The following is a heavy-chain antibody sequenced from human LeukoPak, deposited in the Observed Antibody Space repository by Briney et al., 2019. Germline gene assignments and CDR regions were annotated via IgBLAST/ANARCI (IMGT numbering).Heavy chain of an antibody. CDR3: AKGAGYSGHDLSSYFDY. CDR1: EFTFSSYA. Sequence: GGSLRLSCAASEFTFSSYAMSWVRQAPGKGLEWVSAISGSAGGTYHADSVKGRFTISRDNSKNTLYLLMHSLRAEDTAVYYCAKGAGYSGHDLSSYFDYWGQGILVTVSS. V-gene: IGHV3-23*01. J-gene: IGHJ4*02. CDR2: ISGSAGGT. D-gene: IGHD5-12*01.